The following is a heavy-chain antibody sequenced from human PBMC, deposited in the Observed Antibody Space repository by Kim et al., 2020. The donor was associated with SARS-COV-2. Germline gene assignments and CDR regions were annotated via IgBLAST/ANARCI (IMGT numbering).Heavy chain of an antibody. CDR1: GYTFTSYD. CDR3: YLAAAVYYYYGMDV. CDR2: MNPNSGNT. V-gene: IGHV1-8*01. Sequence: ASVKVSCKASGYTFTSYDINWVRQATGQGLEWMGWMNPNSGNTGYAQKFQGRVTMTRNTSISTAYMELSSLRSEDTAVYYCYLAAAVYYYYGMDVWGQGTTVTVSS. J-gene: IGHJ6*02. D-gene: IGHD6-13*01.